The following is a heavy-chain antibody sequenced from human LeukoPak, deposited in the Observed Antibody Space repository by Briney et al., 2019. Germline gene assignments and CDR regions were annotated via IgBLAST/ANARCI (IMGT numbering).Heavy chain of an antibody. CDR1: GYTFARDG. CDR3: ARVSERFLEWLLGNYYYMDV. CDR2: ISAYNART. Sequence: ASVKVSCKVSGYTFARDGVTWVRQAPGQGLEWMGWISAYNARTNYSQKFQGRVTMTTDTSTSTAYMELRSLRSDDTAVYYCARVSERFLEWLLGNYYYMDVWGKGTTVTVYS. D-gene: IGHD3-3*01. V-gene: IGHV1-18*01. J-gene: IGHJ6*03.